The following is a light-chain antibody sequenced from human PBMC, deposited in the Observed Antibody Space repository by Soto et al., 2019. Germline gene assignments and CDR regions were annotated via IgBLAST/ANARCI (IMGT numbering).Light chain of an antibody. Sequence: IVLTQSPATLSLSPGERATLSCRARQSVSSDLAWYQQKPGQAPRLLIYDASNRATGIPDRFSGSGSGTDFTLTISSLQPEDFATYFCQKSYSTPPWTFGQGTKVDI. V-gene: IGKV3-11*01. CDR2: DAS. J-gene: IGKJ1*01. CDR3: QKSYSTPPWT. CDR1: QSVSSD.